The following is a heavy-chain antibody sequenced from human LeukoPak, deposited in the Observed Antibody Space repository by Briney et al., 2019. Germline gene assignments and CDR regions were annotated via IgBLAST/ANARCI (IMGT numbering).Heavy chain of an antibody. D-gene: IGHD3-10*01. J-gene: IGHJ5*02. V-gene: IGHV3-7*01. CDR2: IKQNGKEK. Sequence: GGSLRLSCAASGFSFSRYWMRWVRQAAGRGLEGVANIKQNGKEKFYVDSVKGRFTISRHNAKNSLYLQLHSLRVEDTAVYSCARDGDLFGSETYYNGQGLGWNWFDPWGQGTLVTVSS. CDR1: GFSFSRYW. CDR3: ARDGDLFGSETYYNGQGLGWNWFDP.